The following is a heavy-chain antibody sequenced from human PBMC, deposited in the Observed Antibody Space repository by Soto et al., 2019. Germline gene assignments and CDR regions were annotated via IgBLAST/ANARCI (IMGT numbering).Heavy chain of an antibody. V-gene: IGHV1-69*02. J-gene: IGHJ4*02. CDR3: ASSYGSGYRAFDY. D-gene: IGHD3-10*01. Sequence: QVQLVQSGAEVKRPGSSVKVSCKASGDTFNFYSINWVRQAPGLGLEWMGRVNPIVSMSNYAQKFQGRDTMHADKSTSTAYMELSRLRSEDTAIYYSASSYGSGYRAFDYWGQGALVTVSS. CDR1: GDTFNFYS. CDR2: VNPIVSMS.